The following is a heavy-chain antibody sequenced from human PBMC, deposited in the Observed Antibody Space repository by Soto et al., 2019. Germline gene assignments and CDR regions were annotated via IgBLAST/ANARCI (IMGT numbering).Heavy chain of an antibody. V-gene: IGHV4-59*12. CDR2: IYYAGST. Sequence: PSETLSLTCTVSGGSMISYYWSWIRQPPGRGLEWIGFIYYAGSTKYNPSLNSRVTISVDTSKNQFSLTVTSVTAADTAVYYCARDFGVVGASDGMDVWGQGTTVTVSS. CDR1: GGSMISYY. D-gene: IGHD1-26*01. J-gene: IGHJ6*02. CDR3: ARDFGVVGASDGMDV.